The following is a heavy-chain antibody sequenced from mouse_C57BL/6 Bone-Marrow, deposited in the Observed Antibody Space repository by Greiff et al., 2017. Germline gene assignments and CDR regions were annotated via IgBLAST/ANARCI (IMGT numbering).Heavy chain of an antibody. Sequence: QVQLQQPGAELVRPGTSVKLSCTASGYTFTSYWMHWVQQRPGQGLEWIGEIDPSASYSNSNQTFKGKATLTVATYSSTAYMQLSGLTAEVSAVYYCARSRACYDYDGTWFGYWGQGTRVTVSA. D-gene: IGHD2-4*01. J-gene: IGHJ3*01. CDR1: GYTFTSYW. CDR3: ARSRACYDYDGTWFGY. V-gene: IGHV1-59*01. CDR2: IDPSASYS.